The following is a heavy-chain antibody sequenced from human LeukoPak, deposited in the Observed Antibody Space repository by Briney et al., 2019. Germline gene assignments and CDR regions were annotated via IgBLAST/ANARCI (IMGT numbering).Heavy chain of an antibody. J-gene: IGHJ4*01. CDR2: INAGNGNT. V-gene: IGHV1-3*01. D-gene: IGHD3-9*01. CDR1: GYTFTSYA. Sequence: GASVKVSCKASGYTFTSYAMHWVRQAPGQRLEWMGWINAGNGNTKYSQKFQGRVTITRDTSASTAYMELSSLRSEDTAVYSCASTFVFDWLLAYWGQGTLVTVSS. CDR3: ASTFVFDWLLAY.